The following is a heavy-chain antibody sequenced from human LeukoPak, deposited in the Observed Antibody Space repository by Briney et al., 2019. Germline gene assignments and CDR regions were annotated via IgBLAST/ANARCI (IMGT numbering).Heavy chain of an antibody. CDR3: ASLVLYCSSTSCHGDDAFDI. J-gene: IGHJ3*02. V-gene: IGHV4-39*01. CDR2: IYYSGST. Sequence: SETLSLTCTVSGGSISSSSYYWGWIRQPPGKGLEWIGSIYYSGSTYYNPSLKSRVTISVDTSKNQFSLKLSSVTAADTAVYYCASLVLYCSSTSCHGDDAFDIWGQGTMVTVPS. D-gene: IGHD2-2*01. CDR1: GGSISSSSYY.